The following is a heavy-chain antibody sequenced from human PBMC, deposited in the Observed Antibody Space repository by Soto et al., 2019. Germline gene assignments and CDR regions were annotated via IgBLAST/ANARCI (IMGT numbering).Heavy chain of an antibody. CDR2: IKSKTDGGTT. D-gene: IGHD3-22*01. Sequence: GGSLRLSCAASGFTFSNAWMNWVRQAPGKGLEWVGRIKSKTDGGTTDYAAPVKGRFTISRDDSKNTLYLQMNSLKTEDTAVYYCTTEVYYDSSGYYYGKGDFDYWGQGTLVTVSS. V-gene: IGHV3-15*07. CDR3: TTEVYYDSSGYYYGKGDFDY. CDR1: GFTFSNAW. J-gene: IGHJ4*02.